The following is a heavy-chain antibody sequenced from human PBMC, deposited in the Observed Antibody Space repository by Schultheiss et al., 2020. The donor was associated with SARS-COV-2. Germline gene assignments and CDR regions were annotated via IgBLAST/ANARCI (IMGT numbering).Heavy chain of an antibody. CDR2: IKQDGSEK. D-gene: IGHD6-19*01. CDR1: GVTFSSYT. V-gene: IGHV3-7*03. Sequence: GGSLRLSCAASGVTFSSYTMNWVRQAPGKGLEWVANIKQDGSEKYYVDSVKGRFTISRDNAKNSLYLQMNSLRAEDTAVYYCAKAGWLVHSNFDYWGQGTLVTVSS. CDR3: AKAGWLVHSNFDY. J-gene: IGHJ4*02.